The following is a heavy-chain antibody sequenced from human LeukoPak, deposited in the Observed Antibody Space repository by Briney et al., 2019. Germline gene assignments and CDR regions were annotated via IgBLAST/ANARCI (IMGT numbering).Heavy chain of an antibody. J-gene: IGHJ4*02. CDR3: ARGSTYCYDSSGYYSDY. CDR2: ISAYNGNT. D-gene: IGHD3-22*01. V-gene: IGHV1-18*01. Sequence: ASVKVSCKASGYTFTSYGISWVRQAPGQGLEWMGWISAYNGNTNYAQKLQGRVTMTTDTSTSTAYMELRSLRSDDTAVYYCARGSTYCYDSSGYYSDYWGQGTLVTVSS. CDR1: GYTFTSYG.